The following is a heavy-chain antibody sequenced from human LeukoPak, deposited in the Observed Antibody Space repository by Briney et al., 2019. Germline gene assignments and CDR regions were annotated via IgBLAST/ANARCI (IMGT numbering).Heavy chain of an antibody. CDR3: AELGITMIGGV. J-gene: IGHJ6*04. D-gene: IGHD3-10*02. CDR1: GFTFSSYS. V-gene: IGHV3-48*04. CDR2: ISGSSTTI. Sequence: GGSLRLSCAASGFTFSSYSMTWVRQAPGKGLEWVSYISGSSTTIYYADSVKGRFTISRDNAKNSLYLQMNSLRAEDTAVYYCAELGITMIGGVWGKGTTVTISS.